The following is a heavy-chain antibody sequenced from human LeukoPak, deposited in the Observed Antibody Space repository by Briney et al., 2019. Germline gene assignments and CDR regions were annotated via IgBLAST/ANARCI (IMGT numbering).Heavy chain of an antibody. V-gene: IGHV4-34*01. CDR3: ARVRDYNTPYLWFFEDY. J-gene: IGHJ4*02. Sequence: GSLRLSCAASGFTFSDYYMSWIRQAPGKGLEWIGEINHSGSTNYNPSLKSRVTISVDTSKNQFSLKLSSVTAADTAVYYCARVRDYNTPYLWFFEDYWGQGTLVTVSS. CDR1: GFTFSDYY. D-gene: IGHD3-16*01. CDR2: INHSGST.